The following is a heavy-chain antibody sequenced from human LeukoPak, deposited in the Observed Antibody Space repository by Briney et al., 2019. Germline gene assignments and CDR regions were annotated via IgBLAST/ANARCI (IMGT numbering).Heavy chain of an antibody. CDR2: ISNSGSTI. CDR3: ARDENDY. Sequence: GGSLRLSCAASGFTFTNYAMNWVRQAPGKGLEWVSAISNSGSTIYYADSVKGRFTISRDNAKNSLYLQMNSLRAEDTAVYYCARDENDYWGQGTLVTVSS. V-gene: IGHV3-21*04. CDR1: GFTFTNYA. J-gene: IGHJ4*02.